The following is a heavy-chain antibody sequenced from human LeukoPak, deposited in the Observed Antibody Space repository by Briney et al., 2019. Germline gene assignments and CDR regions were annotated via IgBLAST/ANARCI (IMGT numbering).Heavy chain of an antibody. CDR2: ISGSGGST. D-gene: IGHD4-17*01. CDR1: GFTFSSYA. CDR3: AKDLYGDYGSDY. Sequence: GGSLRLSCAASGFTFSSYAMSWVRQAPGKGLEWVSAISGSGGSTYYADSVKGRFTISRDNSKNTLYLQMNSLRVEDTAVYYCAKDLYGDYGSDYWGQGTLVTVSS. V-gene: IGHV3-23*01. J-gene: IGHJ4*02.